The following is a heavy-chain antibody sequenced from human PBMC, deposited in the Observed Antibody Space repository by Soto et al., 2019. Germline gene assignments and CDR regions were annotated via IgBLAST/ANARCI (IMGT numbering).Heavy chain of an antibody. J-gene: IGHJ3*02. CDR2: IYYSGST. CDR1: GGSISSGGYY. Sequence: SETLSLTCTVSGGSISSGGYYWSWIRQHPGKGLEWIGYIYYSGSTYYNPSLKSRVTISVDTSKNQFSLKLSSVTAADTAVYYCARYLLQDSRGYCSGGSCYFRAFDIWGQGTMVTVSS. V-gene: IGHV4-31*03. CDR3: ARYLLQDSRGYCSGGSCYFRAFDI. D-gene: IGHD2-15*01.